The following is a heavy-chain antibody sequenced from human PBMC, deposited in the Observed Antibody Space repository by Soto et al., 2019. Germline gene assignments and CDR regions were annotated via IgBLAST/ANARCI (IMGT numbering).Heavy chain of an antibody. CDR3: ARAYPLRYSSSWYLSQDRGFFDY. V-gene: IGHV1-18*01. CDR1: GYTFTSYG. J-gene: IGHJ4*02. D-gene: IGHD6-13*01. CDR2: ISAYNGNT. Sequence: QVQLVQSGAEVKKPGASVKVSCKASGYTFTSYGISWVRQAPGQGLEWMGWISAYNGNTNYAQKLQGRVTMTTDTATSTAYMELRSLRSDDTAVYYCARAYPLRYSSSWYLSQDRGFFDYWGQGTLVTVSS.